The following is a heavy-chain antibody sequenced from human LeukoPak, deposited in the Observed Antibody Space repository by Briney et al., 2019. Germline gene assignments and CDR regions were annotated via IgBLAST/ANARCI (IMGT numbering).Heavy chain of an antibody. CDR3: ARSIVGVTGGAFDI. CDR1: GFSLSTYN. J-gene: IGHJ3*02. Sequence: GGSLRLPCVASGFSLSTYNMTWVRQAPGKGLEWVSLISISTNYTCYADSMKGRFTISRDNAKNSLYLQMSSLRAEDTAVYYCARSIVGVTGGAFDIWGQGTMVTVSS. CDR2: ISISTNYT. V-gene: IGHV3-21*01. D-gene: IGHD1-26*01.